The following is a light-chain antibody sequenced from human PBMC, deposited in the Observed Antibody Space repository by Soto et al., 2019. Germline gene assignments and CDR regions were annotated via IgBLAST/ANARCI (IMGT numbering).Light chain of an antibody. J-gene: IGKJ4*01. CDR2: GAS. V-gene: IGKV3-20*01. CDR1: QSVSSSY. Sequence: EIVLKHSPCTLSVSPVERATLSCISSQSVSSSYLAWYQQKPGQAPRLLIYGASSRATGIPDRFSGSGSGTDFTLTICILEAEDCAGYCCQQSGISLITFGGVTKADI. CDR3: QQSGISLIT.